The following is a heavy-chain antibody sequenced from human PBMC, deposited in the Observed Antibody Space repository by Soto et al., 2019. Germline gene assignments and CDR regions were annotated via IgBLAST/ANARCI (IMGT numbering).Heavy chain of an antibody. CDR2: VFHSGIT. D-gene: IGHD3-10*01. Sequence: VQLRESGPGQVKTSGTLSLTCAVSGGSMKTTNWWSWVRQPPAKGLEWIGEVFHSGITRYNPSLKCRATVSVDTSKNQCFLNLASVTAADTAVYYCTKDEAGSPFRYWGQGALVTVSS. CDR3: TKDEAGSPFRY. CDR1: GGSMKTTNW. J-gene: IGHJ4*02. V-gene: IGHV4-4*02.